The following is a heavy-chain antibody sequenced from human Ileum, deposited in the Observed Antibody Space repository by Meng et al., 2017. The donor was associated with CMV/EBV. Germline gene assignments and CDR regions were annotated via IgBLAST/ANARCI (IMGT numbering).Heavy chain of an antibody. Sequence: GESLKISCAASGFTFSSYAMSWVRQAPGKGLEWVSAISGSGGSTYYADSVKGRFTISRDNSKNTLYLQMNSLRAEDTAVYYCASFGGVIVSDYWGQGTLVTVSS. D-gene: IGHD3-16*02. CDR2: ISGSGGST. V-gene: IGHV3-23*01. CDR3: ASFGGVIVSDY. J-gene: IGHJ4*02. CDR1: GFTFSSYA.